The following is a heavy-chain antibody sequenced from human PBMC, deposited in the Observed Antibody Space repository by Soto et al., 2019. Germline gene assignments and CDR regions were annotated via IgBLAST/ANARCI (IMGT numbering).Heavy chain of an antibody. CDR2: IYYSGST. J-gene: IGHJ3*02. CDR3: ARRYSSAFDI. V-gene: IGHV4-61*08. Sequence: SETLSLTCTVSGGSISSGDYYWSRIRQPPGKGLEWIGYIYYSGSTNYNPSLKSRVTISVDTSKNQFSLKLSSVTAADTAVYYCARRYSSAFDIWGQGTMVTVS. CDR1: GGSISSGDYY. D-gene: IGHD6-13*01.